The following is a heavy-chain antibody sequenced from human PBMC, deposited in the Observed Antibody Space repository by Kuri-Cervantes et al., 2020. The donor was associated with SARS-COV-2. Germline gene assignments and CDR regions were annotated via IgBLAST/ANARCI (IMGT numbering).Heavy chain of an antibody. Sequence: ASVKVSCKASVYTFTSYYMHWVRQAPGQGLEWMGIINPSGGSTSYAQKFQGRVTMTRDTSTSTVYMELSSLRSEDTAVYYCARSPSDGDYEGWFDYWGQGTLVTVSS. D-gene: IGHD4-17*01. CDR2: INPSGGST. J-gene: IGHJ4*02. V-gene: IGHV1-46*01. CDR3: ARSPSDGDYEGWFDY. CDR1: VYTFTSYY.